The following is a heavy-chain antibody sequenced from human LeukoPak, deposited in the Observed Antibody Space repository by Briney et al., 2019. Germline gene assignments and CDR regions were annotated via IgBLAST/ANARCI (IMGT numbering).Heavy chain of an antibody. CDR2: IYYSGST. D-gene: IGHD4-17*01. J-gene: IGHJ4*02. V-gene: IGHV4-39*01. Sequence: SETLSLTCTVSGGSISSSSYYWGWIRQPPGKGLEWIGSIYYSGSTYYNPSLKSRVTISVETSKNQFSLKLSSVTAADTAVYYCARVTVTTPLVDYWGQGTLVTVSS. CDR3: ARVTVTTPLVDY. CDR1: GGSISSSSYY.